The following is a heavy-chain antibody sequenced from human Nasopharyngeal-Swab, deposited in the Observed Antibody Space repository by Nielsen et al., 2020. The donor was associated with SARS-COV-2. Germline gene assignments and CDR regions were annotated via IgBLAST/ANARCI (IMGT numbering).Heavy chain of an antibody. CDR3: ASKVETLHAFDV. Sequence: GGSLRLSCAASGFTFSDFSMHWVRQVPGKGLEWVAVISKDGSSQYYADFVKGRFTISRDNPKKTLSLQMNSLRLEDTAVYFCASKVETLHAFDVWGQGTMVTVSS. J-gene: IGHJ3*01. D-gene: IGHD2-21*02. CDR1: GFTFSDFS. CDR2: ISKDGSSQ. V-gene: IGHV3-30*04.